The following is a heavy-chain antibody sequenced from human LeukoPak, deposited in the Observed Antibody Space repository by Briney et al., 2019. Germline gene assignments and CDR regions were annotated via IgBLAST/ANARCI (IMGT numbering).Heavy chain of an antibody. CDR1: GYTFTGYY. CDR2: INPNSGGT. D-gene: IGHD3-10*01. CDR3: ARASSDYYGSGMEGWFDP. V-gene: IGHV1-2*02. J-gene: IGHJ5*02. Sequence: ASVKVSCKASGYTFTGYYMHWVRQAPGQGLEWMGWINPNSGGTNYAQKFQGRVTMTRDTSISTAYMELSRLRSDDTAVYYCARASSDYYGSGMEGWFDPWGQGTLVTVSS.